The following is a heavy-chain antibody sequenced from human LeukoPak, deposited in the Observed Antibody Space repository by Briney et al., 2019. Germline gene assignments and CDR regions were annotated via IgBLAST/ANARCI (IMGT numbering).Heavy chain of an antibody. CDR3: AKDSCSSTSCYSRD. Sequence: GGSLRLSCAASGFTFSSYGMHWVRQAPGKGLEWVAVISYDGSNKYYADSVKGRFTISRDSSKNTLYLQMNSLRAEDTAVYYCAKDSCSSTSCYSRDWGQGTLVTVSS. CDR2: ISYDGSNK. D-gene: IGHD2-2*02. CDR1: GFTFSSYG. J-gene: IGHJ4*02. V-gene: IGHV3-30*18.